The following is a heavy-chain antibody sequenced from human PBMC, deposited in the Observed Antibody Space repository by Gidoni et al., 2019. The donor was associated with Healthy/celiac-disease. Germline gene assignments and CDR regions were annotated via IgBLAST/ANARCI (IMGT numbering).Heavy chain of an antibody. Sequence: QVQLVQSGAEVTKPGASVKVSCKASGYTFTSYDINWVRQATGQGLEWMGWMNPSSGNTGYAQKFQGRVTMTRNTSISTAYMELSSLRSEDTAVYYCARGVRWLQLRWFDPWGQGTLVTVSS. D-gene: IGHD5-12*01. CDR2: MNPSSGNT. V-gene: IGHV1-8*01. J-gene: IGHJ5*02. CDR1: GYTFTSYD. CDR3: ARGVRWLQLRWFDP.